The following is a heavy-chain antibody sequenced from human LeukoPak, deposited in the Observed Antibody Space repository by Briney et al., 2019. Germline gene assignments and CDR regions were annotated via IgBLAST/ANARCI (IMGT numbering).Heavy chain of an antibody. D-gene: IGHD3-10*01. J-gene: IGHJ6*04. CDR3: ARGGDYHGSGSYRPKYYYYGMDV. CDR1: GYTFTSYA. CDR2: INAGNGNT. V-gene: IGHV1-3*01. Sequence: AAVKVSCKASGYTFTSYAMHWVRQAPGQRLEWMGWINAGNGNTKYSQKFQGRVTITRDTSASTAYMELSSLRSEDTAVYYCARGGDYHGSGSYRPKYYYYGMDVWGKGTTVTVSS.